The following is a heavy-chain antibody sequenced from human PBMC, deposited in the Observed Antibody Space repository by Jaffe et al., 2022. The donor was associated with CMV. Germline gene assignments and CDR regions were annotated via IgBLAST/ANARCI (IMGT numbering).Heavy chain of an antibody. Sequence: QLQLQESGPGLVKPSETLSLTCTVSGGSISSSSYYWGWIRQPPGKGLEWIGSIYYSGSTYYNPSLKSRVTISVDTSKNQFSLKLSSVTAADTAVYYCASHFTDSSGYYYRGAFDIWGQGTMVTVSS. J-gene: IGHJ3*02. D-gene: IGHD3-22*01. V-gene: IGHV4-39*01. CDR2: IYYSGST. CDR1: GGSISSSSYY. CDR3: ASHFTDSSGYYYRGAFDI.